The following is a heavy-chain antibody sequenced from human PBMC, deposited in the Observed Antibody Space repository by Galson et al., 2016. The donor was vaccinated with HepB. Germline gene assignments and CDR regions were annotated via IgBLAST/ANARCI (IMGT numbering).Heavy chain of an antibody. CDR2: ISDAGTNK. Sequence: SLRLSCAASGFTFSDYATHWVRQAPGKGLEWVAVISDAGTNKYYADSVKGRFTISRDNSKNTLSLQMNSLRPEDTAVYYCARVRTMIRDLGSGGFDIWGPGTMVTVSS. J-gene: IGHJ3*02. CDR3: ARVRTMIRDLGSGGFDI. V-gene: IGHV3-30*04. CDR1: GFTFSDYA. D-gene: IGHD3-10*01.